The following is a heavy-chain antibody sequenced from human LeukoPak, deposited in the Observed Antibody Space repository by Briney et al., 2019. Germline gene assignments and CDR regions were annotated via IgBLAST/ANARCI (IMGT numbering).Heavy chain of an antibody. Sequence: KSGGSLRLSCAASGFTFSSYSMNWVRQAPGKGLEWVSSISSSSSYIYYADSVKGRSTISRDNAKNSLYLQMNSLRAEDTAVYYCAADQEYYYGSGTRCFDIWGQGTMVTVSS. CDR2: ISSSSSYI. V-gene: IGHV3-21*01. D-gene: IGHD3-10*01. CDR1: GFTFSSYS. CDR3: AADQEYYYGSGTRCFDI. J-gene: IGHJ3*02.